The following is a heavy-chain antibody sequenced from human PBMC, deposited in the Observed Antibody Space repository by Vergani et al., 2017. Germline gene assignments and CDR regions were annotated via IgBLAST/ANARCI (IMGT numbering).Heavy chain of an antibody. V-gene: IGHV1-69*06. CDR3: ASLASASSGYYSDY. CDR1: GGTFSSYA. J-gene: IGHJ4*02. Sequence: QVQLVQSGAEVKKPGSSVKVSCKASGGTFSSYAISWVRQAPGQGLEWMGGIIPIFGTANYAQTFQGGVTITADKSTSTAYMELSSLRSEDTAVYYCASLASASSGYYSDYWGQGTLVTVSS. D-gene: IGHD3-22*01. CDR2: IIPIFGTA.